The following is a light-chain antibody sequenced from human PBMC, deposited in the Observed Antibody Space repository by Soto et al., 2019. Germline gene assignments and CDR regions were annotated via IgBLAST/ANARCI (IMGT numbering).Light chain of an antibody. Sequence: NFMLTQPHSVSASPGKTVTISCTRSSGRIGSNYVQWYQQRPGSAPTTVIYEDRQRPSGVPDRFSGSIDSSSNSASLTISGLKTEDEADYYWQSFDRNRQGVFGGGTQLTVL. V-gene: IGLV6-57*04. J-gene: IGLJ3*02. CDR2: EDR. CDR3: QSFDRNRQGV. CDR1: SGRIGSNY.